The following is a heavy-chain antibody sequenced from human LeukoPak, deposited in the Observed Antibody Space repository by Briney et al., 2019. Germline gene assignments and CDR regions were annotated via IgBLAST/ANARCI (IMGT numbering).Heavy chain of an antibody. J-gene: IGHJ4*02. V-gene: IGHV3-66*01. Sequence: GGSLRLSCAASGFTVGSNYMSWVRQAPGKGREWVSVIYSGGTTYYADSVKGRFTISRDNSKNTLYLQMNSLRAEDTAVYYCARTTTFAPHFDYWGQGTLVTVSS. CDR2: IYSGGTT. D-gene: IGHD1-1*01. CDR3: ARTTTFAPHFDY. CDR1: GFTVGSNY.